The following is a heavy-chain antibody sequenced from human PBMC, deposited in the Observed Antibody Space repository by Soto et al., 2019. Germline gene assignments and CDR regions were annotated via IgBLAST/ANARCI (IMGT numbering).Heavy chain of an antibody. J-gene: IGHJ5*02. D-gene: IGHD3-3*01. CDR2: IYHTGTT. Sequence: TSETLSLTCTVSGGSINSGDYSWTWIRQPPGKGLEWIGYIYHTGTTYYNMSLKSRVTISVDRSKNQFSLKLSSVTSADTAVYYCARQTIDWFDPWGQGTLVTVSS. CDR3: ARQTIDWFDP. CDR1: GGSINSGDYS. V-gene: IGHV4-30-2*01.